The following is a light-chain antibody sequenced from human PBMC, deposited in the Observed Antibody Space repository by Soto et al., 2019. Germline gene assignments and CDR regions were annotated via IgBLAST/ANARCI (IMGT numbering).Light chain of an antibody. CDR1: QIVLYSSNNKNY. J-gene: IGKJ5*01. CDR3: QQYYSTPIT. CDR2: WAS. V-gene: IGKV4-1*01. Sequence: DILMTQSPDSLSVSLGERATINCESSQIVLYSSNNKNYLAWYQQKPGQPPKLLIYWASTRESGVPDRFSGSGSGTDFTLTISSLQAEDVAVYYCQQYYSTPITFGQGTRLEIK.